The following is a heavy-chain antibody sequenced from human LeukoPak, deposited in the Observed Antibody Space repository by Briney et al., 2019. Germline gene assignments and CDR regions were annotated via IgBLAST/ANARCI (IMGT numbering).Heavy chain of an antibody. Sequence: SEALSLTCTLYGGPFNGYYWSWIRQPPGKGLEWIGEINHSGTTNYNPSLESRVTISVDTSKTQFSLKLSSMTAPDTAVYYCARGGCYPRSNDYWGQGTLVTVSS. CDR1: GGPFNGYY. CDR3: ARGGCYPRSNDY. J-gene: IGHJ4*02. CDR2: INHSGTT. V-gene: IGHV4-34*01. D-gene: IGHD4/OR15-4a*01.